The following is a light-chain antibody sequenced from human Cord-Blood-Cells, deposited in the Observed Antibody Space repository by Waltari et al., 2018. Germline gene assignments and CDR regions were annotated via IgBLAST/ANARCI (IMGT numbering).Light chain of an antibody. Sequence: QSALTQPASVSGSPGQSITISCTGTSRYVGGCNYVSCYPQHPGKAPKLMIYDVSKRPSGVSNRFSGSKSGNTASLTISGLQAEDEADYYCSSYTSSSTLVFGGGTKLTVL. CDR1: SRYVGGCNY. V-gene: IGLV2-14*01. J-gene: IGLJ3*02. CDR2: DVS. CDR3: SSYTSSSTLV.